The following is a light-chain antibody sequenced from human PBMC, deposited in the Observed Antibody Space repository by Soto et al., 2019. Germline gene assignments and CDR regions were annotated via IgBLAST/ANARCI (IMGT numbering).Light chain of an antibody. CDR1: QSLLHSNGYNY. Sequence: DIVMTQSPVSLPVTPGEPASISCRSSQSLLHSNGYNYLDWYLQKPGQSPQLLIFFVSNRASGVPDRFSGSGSGTYFTLKISRVEAEDVGVYYCMQGLQTPYTFGQGTKLEIK. CDR2: FVS. CDR3: MQGLQTPYT. V-gene: IGKV2-28*01. J-gene: IGKJ2*01.